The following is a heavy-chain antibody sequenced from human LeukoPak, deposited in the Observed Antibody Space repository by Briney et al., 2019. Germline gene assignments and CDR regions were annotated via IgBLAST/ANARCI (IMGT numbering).Heavy chain of an antibody. CDR3: AREATTYYYGSGSSQNLNWFDP. J-gene: IGHJ5*02. Sequence: GGSLRLSCAASGFTFSSYSMNWVRQAPGKGLEWVSSISSSSSYIYYADSVKGQFTISRDNAKNSLYLQMNSLRAEDTAVYYCAREATTYYYGSGSSQNLNWFDPWGQGTLVTVSS. V-gene: IGHV3-21*01. D-gene: IGHD3-10*01. CDR1: GFTFSSYS. CDR2: ISSSSSYI.